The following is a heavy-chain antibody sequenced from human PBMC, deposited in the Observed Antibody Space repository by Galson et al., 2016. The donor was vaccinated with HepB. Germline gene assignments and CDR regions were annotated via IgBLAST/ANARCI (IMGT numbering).Heavy chain of an antibody. Sequence: SLRLSCAASGFTVSNNYMRWVRQAPGKGLEWVSLIYSGGSTYYADSVKGRFTISRDGSKNTLYLQMSSLRAEDTAVYYCARNRHCSGGSCYGAWGQGTLVTVSS. CDR1: GFTVSNNY. CDR2: IYSGGST. V-gene: IGHV3-66*01. J-gene: IGHJ5*02. D-gene: IGHD2-15*01. CDR3: ARNRHCSGGSCYGA.